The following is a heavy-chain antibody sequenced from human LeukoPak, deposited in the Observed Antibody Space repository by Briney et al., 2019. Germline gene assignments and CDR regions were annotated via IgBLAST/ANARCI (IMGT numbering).Heavy chain of an antibody. J-gene: IGHJ4*02. V-gene: IGHV3-7*01. CDR3: ARDRGYSTFDY. D-gene: IGHD4-23*01. CDR1: AFTFSNYW. Sequence: GGSLRLSCAASAFTFSNYWMSWVRQAPGKGLEWVANIKEDGSEINYVDSVKGRFTISRDNAKNSLYLQMNSLRVDDTAVYYCARDRGYSTFDYRGQGTLVTVSS. CDR2: IKEDGSEI.